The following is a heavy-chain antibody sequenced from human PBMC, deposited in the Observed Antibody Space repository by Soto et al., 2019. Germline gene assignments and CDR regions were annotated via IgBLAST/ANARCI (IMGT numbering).Heavy chain of an antibody. CDR2: IHGNDDT. J-gene: IGHJ4*02. D-gene: IGHD3-10*01. CDR1: GFSLSTSGVG. V-gene: IGHV2-5*01. Sequence: QITLKESGPTLVKPTQTLTLTCTFSGFSLSTSGVGVGWIRQPPGNALEGLALIHGNDDTRYTPSLKNRLTTTIDPSKNPAVTTLTNRDPVDTAKYYCTHSGVTYYPRPGNDYGMNHCGQGPLVTLSS. CDR3: THSGVTYYPRPGNDYGMNH.